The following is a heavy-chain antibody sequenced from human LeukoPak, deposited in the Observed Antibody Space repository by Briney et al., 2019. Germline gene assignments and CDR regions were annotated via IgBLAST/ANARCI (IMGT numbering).Heavy chain of an antibody. CDR1: GGSISSYY. CDR2: IYYSGST. V-gene: IGHV4-59*01. D-gene: IGHD5-12*01. Sequence: PSETLSLTCTVSGGSISSYYWSWIRQPPGKGLEWIGYIYYSGSTNYNPSLKSRVTVSVDTAKNQFSLKLSSVTAADTAVYYCARGHGGYDWVFDHWGQGTLVTVSS. CDR3: ARGHGGYDWVFDH. J-gene: IGHJ4*02.